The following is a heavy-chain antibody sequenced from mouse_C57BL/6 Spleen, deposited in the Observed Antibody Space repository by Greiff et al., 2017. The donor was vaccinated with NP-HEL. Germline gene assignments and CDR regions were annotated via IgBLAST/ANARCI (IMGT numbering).Heavy chain of an antibody. V-gene: IGHV14-2*01. CDR2: IDTEDGET. D-gene: IGHD2-4*01. CDR1: GFNIKDYY. Sequence: VQLQQSGAELVKPGASVKLSCTASGFNIKDYYMHWVKQRTEQGLEWIGRIDTEDGETKYAPKFQGKGTMTADKSSKKAYLPLNRLKLEETAVYYCARRHDYASNYYAMDYWGQGTSVTLSS. J-gene: IGHJ4*01. CDR3: ARRHDYASNYYAMDY.